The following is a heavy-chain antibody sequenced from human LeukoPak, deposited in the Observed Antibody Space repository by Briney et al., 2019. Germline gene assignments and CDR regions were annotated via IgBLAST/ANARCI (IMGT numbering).Heavy chain of an antibody. Sequence: GGSLRLSCAASGFTFSSYSMNWVRQAPGKGLEWVSSISSSSSYIYYADSVKGRFTISRDNAKNSLYLQMNSLRAEDTAVYYCARDFLDWSNWFDPWGQGTLATVSS. J-gene: IGHJ5*02. V-gene: IGHV3-21*01. D-gene: IGHD3-9*01. CDR2: ISSSSSYI. CDR1: GFTFSSYS. CDR3: ARDFLDWSNWFDP.